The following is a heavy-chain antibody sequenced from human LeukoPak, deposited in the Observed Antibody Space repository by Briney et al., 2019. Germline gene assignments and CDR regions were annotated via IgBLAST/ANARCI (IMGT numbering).Heavy chain of an antibody. CDR3: ARDLVSSSWLSANYYYYYGMDV. D-gene: IGHD6-13*01. Sequence: PSETLSLTCTVSGGSISSYYWSWIRQPAGKGLEWIGRIYTSGSTNYNPSLKSRVTMSVDTSKNQSSLKLSSVTAADTAVYYCARDLVSSSWLSANYYYYYGMDVWGQGTTVTVSS. CDR2: IYTSGST. V-gene: IGHV4-4*07. CDR1: GGSISSYY. J-gene: IGHJ6*02.